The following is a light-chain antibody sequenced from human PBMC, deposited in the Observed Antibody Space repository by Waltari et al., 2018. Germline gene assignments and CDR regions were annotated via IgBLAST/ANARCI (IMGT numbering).Light chain of an antibody. CDR1: QGISSY. Sequence: AIRVTQSPSSLSASTGDRVTITCRASQGISSYLAWYQQKPGKAPKLLIYAASTLQSGVPSRFSGSGSGTDFTLTISCLQSEDFATYYCQQYYSYPPLTFGGGTKVENK. J-gene: IGKJ4*01. V-gene: IGKV1-8*01. CDR3: QQYYSYPPLT. CDR2: AAS.